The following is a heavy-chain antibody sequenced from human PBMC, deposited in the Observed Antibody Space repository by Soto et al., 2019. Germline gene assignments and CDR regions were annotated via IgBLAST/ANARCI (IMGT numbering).Heavy chain of an antibody. CDR1: GYTFSAYD. J-gene: IGHJ6*04. V-gene: IGHV1-18*01. Sequence: ASVKVSCKTSGYTFSAYDIYWVRQAPGQGLEWMGWIRAYNGDTNYAQKFQTRVTMTTDKSTDTAYMDLRSLTSDDTAIYYCARAEAAPYYYYGLAVWGKGTTVTVSS. CDR2: IRAYNGDT. CDR3: ARAEAAPYYYYGLAV. D-gene: IGHD3-10*01.